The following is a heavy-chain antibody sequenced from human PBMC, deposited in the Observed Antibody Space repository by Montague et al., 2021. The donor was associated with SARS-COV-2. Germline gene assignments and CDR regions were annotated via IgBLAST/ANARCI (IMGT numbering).Heavy chain of an antibody. Sequence: SETLSLTCTVSGGSMSDHYWAWIRQPPGKGLEWLAYIYYSGGINSNASLKSRVSMSVDTSKNQFSLKLTSVTAADTAVYYCAGAVSVQRAVNWLDPWGQGTLVTASS. D-gene: IGHD5-24*01. CDR3: AGAVSVQRAVNWLDP. J-gene: IGHJ5*02. CDR1: GGSMSDHY. V-gene: IGHV4-59*11. CDR2: IYYSGGI.